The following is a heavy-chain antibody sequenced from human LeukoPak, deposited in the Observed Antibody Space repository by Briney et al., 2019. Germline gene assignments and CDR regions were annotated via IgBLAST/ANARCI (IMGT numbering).Heavy chain of an antibody. J-gene: IGHJ6*03. CDR2: TSYDGTYN. CDR3: AKDSGDIYYYYYMDV. V-gene: IGHV3-30*18. CDR1: GFTFSNHA. D-gene: IGHD1-1*01. Sequence: GGSLRLSCVVSGFTFSNHAMHWVRQAPGKGLEWVAVTSYDGTYNYYADSVKGRFTISRDNSKNTLYLQMNSLRAEDTAVYYCAKDSGDIYYYYYMDVWGKGTTVTVSS.